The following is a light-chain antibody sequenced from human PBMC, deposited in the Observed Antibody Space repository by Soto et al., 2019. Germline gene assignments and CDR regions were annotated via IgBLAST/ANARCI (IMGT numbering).Light chain of an antibody. CDR2: DAS. CDR3: QQRSNWPPWT. V-gene: IGKV3-11*01. Sequence: EIVLTQSPATLSLSPGERATLSCRASQSVSSYLAWYQQNPGQAPRLLIYDASNRATGIPARFSGSGSGTDFTLTISSLGPEDFAVYYCQQRSNWPPWTFGQGTKVEI. J-gene: IGKJ1*01. CDR1: QSVSSY.